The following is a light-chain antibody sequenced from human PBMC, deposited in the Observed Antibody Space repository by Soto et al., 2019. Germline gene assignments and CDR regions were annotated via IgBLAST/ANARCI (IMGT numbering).Light chain of an antibody. CDR1: QGIRDE. Sequence: AIQMTQSPSSLSASVGDRVTITCRGSQGIRDELGWYQQKPGKAPKFLIYDVSNLESGVQLRFSGSGSGTEFTLTISSLQPDDFATYYCQQYSTYPWTFGQGTKVDI. CDR2: DVS. CDR3: QQYSTYPWT. V-gene: IGKV1-13*02. J-gene: IGKJ1*01.